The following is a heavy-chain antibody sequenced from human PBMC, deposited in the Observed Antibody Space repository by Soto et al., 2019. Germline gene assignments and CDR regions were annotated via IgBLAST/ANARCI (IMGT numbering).Heavy chain of an antibody. CDR3: AREVEYYDSKWTDY. D-gene: IGHD3-22*01. J-gene: IGHJ4*02. V-gene: IGHV4-31*03. CDR2: IYYSGST. CDR1: GGSISSGGYY. Sequence: PSETLSLTCTVSGGSISSGGYYWSWIRQHPGKGLEWIGYIYYSGSTYYNPSLKSRVTISVDTSKNQFSLKLSSVTAADTAVYYCAREVEYYDSKWTDYWGQGTLVTVSS.